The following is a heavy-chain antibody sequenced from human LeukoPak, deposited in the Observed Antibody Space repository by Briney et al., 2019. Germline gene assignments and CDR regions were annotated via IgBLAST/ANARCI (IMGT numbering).Heavy chain of an antibody. V-gene: IGHV3-30*18. CDR3: AKGGCSSTSCYFHWFDP. D-gene: IGHD2-2*01. J-gene: IGHJ5*02. Sequence: TGGSLRLSCAASGFTFSSYGMHWVRQAPGKGLEWVAVISYDGSNKYYAGSVKGRFTISRDNSKNTLYLQMNSLRAEDTAVYYCAKGGCSSTSCYFHWFDPWGQGTLVTVSS. CDR2: ISYDGSNK. CDR1: GFTFSSYG.